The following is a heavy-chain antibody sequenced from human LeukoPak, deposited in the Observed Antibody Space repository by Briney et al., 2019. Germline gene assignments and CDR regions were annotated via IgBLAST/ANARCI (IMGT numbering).Heavy chain of an antibody. CDR3: ARGKGITAAGTRYYYCYMDV. V-gene: IGHV3-30*04. J-gene: IGHJ6*03. CDR1: GFTFSSYA. Sequence: GGSLRLSCAASGFTFSSYAMHWVRQAPGKGLEWGAVISYDGSNKYYADSVKGRFTISRDNSKNTLYLQMNSLRAEDTAVYYCARGKGITAAGTRYYYCYMDVWGKGTTVTVSS. D-gene: IGHD6-13*01. CDR2: ISYDGSNK.